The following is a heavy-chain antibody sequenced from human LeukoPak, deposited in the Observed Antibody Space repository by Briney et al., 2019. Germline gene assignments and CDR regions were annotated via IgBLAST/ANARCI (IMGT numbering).Heavy chain of an antibody. Sequence: SETLSLTCTVSGGSISSSSYYWGWIRQPPGKGLEWIGSIYYSGSTYYNPSLKSRVTISVDTSKNQFSLKLSSVTAADTAVYYCARGQNDYGASMDVWGQGTTVTVSS. D-gene: IGHD4-17*01. CDR3: ARGQNDYGASMDV. CDR2: IYYSGST. CDR1: GGSISSSSYY. J-gene: IGHJ6*02. V-gene: IGHV4-39*07.